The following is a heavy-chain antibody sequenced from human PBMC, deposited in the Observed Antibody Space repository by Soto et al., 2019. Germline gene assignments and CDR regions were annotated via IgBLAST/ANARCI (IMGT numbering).Heavy chain of an antibody. D-gene: IGHD7-27*01. V-gene: IGHV3-23*01. CDR2: ISGSDGRT. Sequence: GGSLRLSCAASGFTFSSYAMSWVRQAPGKGLEWVSTISGSDGRTYSTDSVKGRFTISRDNSRNTAYLQMNSLRVEDTAVYYCAKCRLGPGALFDYWGQGTLVTVSS. CDR3: AKCRLGPGALFDY. J-gene: IGHJ4*02. CDR1: GFTFSSYA.